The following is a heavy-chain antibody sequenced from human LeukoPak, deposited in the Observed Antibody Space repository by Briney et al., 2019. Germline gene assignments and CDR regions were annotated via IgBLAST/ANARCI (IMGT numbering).Heavy chain of an antibody. CDR1: GGPISSYY. V-gene: IGHV4-59*01. CDR3: ARYAHYDFWSGYYDYYMDV. J-gene: IGHJ6*03. Sequence: SETLSLTCTVSGGPISSYYWSWIRQPPGKGLEWIGYIYYSGSTNYNPSLKSRVTISVDTSKKQISLKLSSVTAADTAVYYCARYAHYDFWSGYYDYYMDVWGKGTTVTVSS. D-gene: IGHD3-3*01. CDR2: IYYSGST.